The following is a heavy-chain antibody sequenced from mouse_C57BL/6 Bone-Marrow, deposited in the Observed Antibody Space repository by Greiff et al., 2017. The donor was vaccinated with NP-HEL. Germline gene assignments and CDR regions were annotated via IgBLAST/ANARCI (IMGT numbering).Heavy chain of an antibody. J-gene: IGHJ4*01. V-gene: IGHV3-5*01. CDR3: ARGGLRYYAMDY. D-gene: IGHD3-1*01. Sequence: EVQLQESGPGLVKPSQTVFLTCTVTGISITTGNYRWSWIRQFPGNKLEWIGYIYYSGTITYNPSLTSRTTITLDTPKNQFFLEMNSLTAEDTATYYCARGGLRYYAMDYWGQGTSVTVSS. CDR1: GISITTGNYR. CDR2: IYYSGTI.